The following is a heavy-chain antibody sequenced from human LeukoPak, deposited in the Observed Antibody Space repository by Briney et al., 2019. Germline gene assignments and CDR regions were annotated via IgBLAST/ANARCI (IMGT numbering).Heavy chain of an antibody. V-gene: IGHV3-23*01. D-gene: IGHD6-13*01. CDR2: ISGSGGST. CDR3: AKDRPHGAAGPHDAFDI. Sequence: GGSLRLSCAASGFTFSSYAMSWVRQAPGKGLEWVSAISGSGGSTNYADSVKGRFTISRDNSKNTLYLQMNSLRAEDTAVYYCAKDRPHGAAGPHDAFDIWGQGTMVTVSS. CDR1: GFTFSSYA. J-gene: IGHJ3*02.